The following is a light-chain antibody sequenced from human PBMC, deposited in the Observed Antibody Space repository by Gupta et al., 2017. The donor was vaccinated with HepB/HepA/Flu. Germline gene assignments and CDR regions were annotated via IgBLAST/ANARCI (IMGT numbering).Light chain of an antibody. CDR3: ADWDNSLNGGV. J-gene: IGLJ1*01. CDR2: KDD. Sequence: SVLTQPPSASGTPGQRVTISCSGSSSNVGRDNVYWYQQLPGTAPKRLIDKDDQRPSGVPDRFSGSKSGTSASLAISGLRSEDEADYYCADWDNSLNGGVFGTGTRLTVL. V-gene: IGLV1-47*01. CDR1: SSNVGRDN.